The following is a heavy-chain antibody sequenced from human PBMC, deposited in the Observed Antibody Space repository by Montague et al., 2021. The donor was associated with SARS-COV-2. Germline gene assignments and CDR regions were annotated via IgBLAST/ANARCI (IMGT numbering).Heavy chain of an antibody. J-gene: IGHJ4*02. V-gene: IGHV3-33*06. CDR2: IWYDGSNK. CDR3: AKQFGYGSGSIDY. D-gene: IGHD3-10*01. CDR1: GFTFSSYG. Sequence: SLRLSCAASGFTFSSYGMHWVRQAPGKGLEWVAVIWYDGSNKYYADSVKGRFTISRDNSKNTLYLQMNSLRAEDTAVYYCAKQFGYGSGSIDYWGQGTLVTVSS.